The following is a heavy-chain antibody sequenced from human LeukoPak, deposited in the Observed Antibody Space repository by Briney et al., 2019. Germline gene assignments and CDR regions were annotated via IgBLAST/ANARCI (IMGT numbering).Heavy chain of an antibody. Sequence: PGGSLRLSCEASGFTFSSYNMNWVRQAPGKGLEWVSSISSSSTYIYYADSVKGRFTISRDNAKNSLYLQMNSLRAEDTAVYYCARSTYCGGDCYPYYFDYWGQGTLVTVSS. V-gene: IGHV3-21*01. D-gene: IGHD2-21*02. J-gene: IGHJ4*02. CDR1: GFTFSSYN. CDR3: ARSTYCGGDCYPYYFDY. CDR2: ISSSSTYI.